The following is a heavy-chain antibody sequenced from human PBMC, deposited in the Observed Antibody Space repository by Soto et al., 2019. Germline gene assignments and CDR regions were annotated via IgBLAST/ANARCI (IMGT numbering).Heavy chain of an antibody. Sequence: PSETLSLTCAVSGGSISSGGYSWSWIRQPPGKGLEWIAYIYHSVSTYYNPSLKSRVTMSVDRSKNQFSLKLSSVTAADTAVYYCARGGYIKVSSGKIPFDYWGQGTLVTVSS. CDR1: GGSISSGGYS. V-gene: IGHV4-30-2*01. CDR3: ARGGYIKVSSGKIPFDY. CDR2: IYHSVST. J-gene: IGHJ4*02. D-gene: IGHD6-19*01.